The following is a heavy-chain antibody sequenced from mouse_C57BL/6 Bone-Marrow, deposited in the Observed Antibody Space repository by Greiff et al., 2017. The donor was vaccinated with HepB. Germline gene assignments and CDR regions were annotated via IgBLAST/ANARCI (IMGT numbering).Heavy chain of an antibody. CDR3: ARPLIYYDYSWYFDV. CDR1: GYAFSSSW. CDR2: IYPGDGDT. V-gene: IGHV1-82*01. Sequence: VKVVESGPELVKPGASVKISCKASGYAFSSSWMNWVKQRPGKGLEWIGRIYPGDGDTNYNGKFKGKATLTADKSSSTAYMQLSSLTSEDSAVYFCARPLIYYDYSWYFDVWGTGTTVTVSS. J-gene: IGHJ1*03. D-gene: IGHD2-4*01.